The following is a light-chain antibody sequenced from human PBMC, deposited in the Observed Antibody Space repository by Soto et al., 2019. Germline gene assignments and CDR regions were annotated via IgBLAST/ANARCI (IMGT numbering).Light chain of an antibody. CDR3: QQSYTTPRT. CDR1: QSISTF. Sequence: DIQMTQSPSSLSASVGDRVSVTCRASQSISTFLNWYQQRPGEAPKLLIYAASSLQSGVPSRFSGSGSGADFILTIGSLQPEDFATYYCQQSYTTPRTFGQGTKV. J-gene: IGKJ1*01. V-gene: IGKV1-39*01. CDR2: AAS.